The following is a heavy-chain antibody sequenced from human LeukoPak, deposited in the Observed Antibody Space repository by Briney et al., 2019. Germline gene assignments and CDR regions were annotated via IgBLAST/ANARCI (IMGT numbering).Heavy chain of an antibody. V-gene: IGHV3-53*01. CDR2: ISDSGGST. Sequence: PGGSLRLSCAASGFTVSSNYMSWVRQAPGKGLAWVSAISDSGGSTQYADSVKGRFIISRDNSKNTLYLQMNSLRVEGTAVYYCARALVVVAATWWFDPWGQGTLVTVSS. CDR3: ARALVVVAATWWFDP. CDR1: GFTVSSNY. J-gene: IGHJ5*02. D-gene: IGHD2-15*01.